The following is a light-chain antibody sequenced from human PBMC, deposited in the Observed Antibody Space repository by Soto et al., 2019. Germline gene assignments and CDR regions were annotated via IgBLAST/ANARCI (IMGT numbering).Light chain of an antibody. CDR1: QSISSW. CDR2: KAS. J-gene: IGKJ1*01. V-gene: IGKV1-5*03. CDR3: QQYQSLWT. Sequence: DIQMTQSPSTLSASVGDTVTITCRASQSISSWLAWYQQKPGKAPKLLIYKASSLESGVPSRFSGSGSGTEFTLTISSLQPDDSATYYCQQYQSLWTFGQGTKVEIK.